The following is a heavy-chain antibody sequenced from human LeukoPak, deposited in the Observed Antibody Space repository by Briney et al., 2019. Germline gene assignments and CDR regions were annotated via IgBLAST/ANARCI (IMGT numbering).Heavy chain of an antibody. CDR3: ARERFYGDYFDY. V-gene: IGHV3-9*01. J-gene: IGHJ4*02. Sequence: GGSLRLSCAASGFTFDDYAMHWVRQAPGKGLEWVSGISWNSGSIGYADSVKGRFTISRDNAKNSLYLQMNSLRAEDTALYYCARERFYGDYFDYWGQGTLVIVSS. D-gene: IGHD4-17*01. CDR1: GFTFDDYA. CDR2: ISWNSGSI.